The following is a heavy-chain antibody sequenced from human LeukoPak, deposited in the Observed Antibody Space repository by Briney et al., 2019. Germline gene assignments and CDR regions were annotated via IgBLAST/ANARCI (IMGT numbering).Heavy chain of an antibody. Sequence: SETLSLTCAVYGGSFSGYYWSWIRQPPGKGLEWIGEINHSGSTNYNPSLKSRVTISVDTSKNQFSLKLSSVTAADTAVYYCARVLYFDWLLPGFAKRYYFDYWGQGTLVTVSS. D-gene: IGHD3-9*01. CDR1: GGSFSGYY. CDR2: INHSGST. V-gene: IGHV4-34*01. CDR3: ARVLYFDWLLPGFAKRYYFDY. J-gene: IGHJ4*02.